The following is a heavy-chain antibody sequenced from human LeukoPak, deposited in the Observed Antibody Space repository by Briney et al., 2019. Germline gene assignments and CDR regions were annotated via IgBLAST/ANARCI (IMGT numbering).Heavy chain of an antibody. D-gene: IGHD3-22*01. CDR1: GGTFSNYA. CDR3: ASRNYYDSSDYHFDY. V-gene: IGHV1-69*13. Sequence: SVKVSCKASGGTFSNYAISWVRQAPGQGLEWMGGIIPIFDTANYAQKFQGRVTITADESTSTAYMELSSLKSADTAVYYCASRNYYDSSDYHFDYWGQGTLVTVSS. CDR2: IIPIFDTA. J-gene: IGHJ4*02.